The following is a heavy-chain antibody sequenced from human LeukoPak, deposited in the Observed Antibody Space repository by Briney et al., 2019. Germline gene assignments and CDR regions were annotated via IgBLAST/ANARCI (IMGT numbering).Heavy chain of an antibody. D-gene: IGHD3-3*01. CDR1: GGTFSSYA. J-gene: IGHJ2*01. CDR3: ARDLVFGVVTLNWYFDL. V-gene: IGHV1-69*05. CDR2: IIPIFGTA. Sequence: ASVKVSCKASGGTFSSYAISWVRQAPGQGLEWMGGIIPIFGTANYAQKFQGRVTITTDESTSTAYMELSSLRSEDTAVYYCARDLVFGVVTLNWYFDLWGRGTLVTVSS.